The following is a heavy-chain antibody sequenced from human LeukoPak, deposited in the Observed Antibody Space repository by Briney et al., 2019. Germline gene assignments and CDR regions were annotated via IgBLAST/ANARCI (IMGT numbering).Heavy chain of an antibody. CDR1: GGSISSYY. J-gene: IGHJ5*02. D-gene: IGHD6-6*01. CDR2: IYYSGST. V-gene: IGHV4-59*01. CDR3: ARWYKYSSSWSPVNWFDP. Sequence: PSETLSLTCTVSGGSISSYYWSWIRQPPGKGLEWIGYIYYSGSTTYNPSLKSRVTISVDTSKNQFSLKLSSVTAADTAVYYCARWYKYSSSWSPVNWFDPWGQGTLITVSS.